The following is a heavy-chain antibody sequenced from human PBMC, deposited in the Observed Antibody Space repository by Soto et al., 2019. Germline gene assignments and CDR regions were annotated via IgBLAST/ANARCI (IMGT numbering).Heavy chain of an antibody. V-gene: IGHV3-21*01. J-gene: IGHJ4*02. CDR1: GFTFSSYS. D-gene: IGHD5-12*01. CDR2: ISSSSSYI. Sequence: EVQLVESGGGRVKPGGSLRLSCAASGFTFSSYSMNWVRQAPGEGLEWVSSISSSSSYIYYADSGKGRFTISRDNAQNSLDLQMNSPGAGGTAGNYLAATRRWGQGPLVTVSS. CDR3: AATRR.